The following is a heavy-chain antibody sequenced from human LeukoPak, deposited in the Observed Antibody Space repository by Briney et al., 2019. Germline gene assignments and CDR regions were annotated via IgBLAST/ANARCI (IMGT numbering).Heavy chain of an antibody. J-gene: IGHJ4*02. CDR1: GYTFTSYG. CDR3: ARRVPRGYGGYDIDY. Sequence: ASVKVSCKASGYTFTSYGISWVRQAPGQGLEWMGWISAHNGNTNYAQMLQDRATMTRDTSTSTAYMDLRNLRSDDTAVYYCARRVPRGYGGYDIDYWGQGTLVTVSS. CDR2: ISAHNGNT. D-gene: IGHD5-12*01. V-gene: IGHV1-18*01.